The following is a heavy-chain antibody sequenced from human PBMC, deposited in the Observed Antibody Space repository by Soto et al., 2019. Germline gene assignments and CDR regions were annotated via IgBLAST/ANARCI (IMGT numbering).Heavy chain of an antibody. CDR1: GGSISGTSYF. CDR3: ARALVFYDY. V-gene: IGHV4-39*01. D-gene: IGHD2-21*01. J-gene: IGHJ4*02. CDR2: IHSTGNT. Sequence: PSETLSLTCTVSGGSISGTSYFWGWIRQPPGKGLEWSGSIHSTGNTYYNPSLMSRVTISVDTSKNQSSLILSSVTAADTAVYYCARALVFYDYWGQGALVTVSS.